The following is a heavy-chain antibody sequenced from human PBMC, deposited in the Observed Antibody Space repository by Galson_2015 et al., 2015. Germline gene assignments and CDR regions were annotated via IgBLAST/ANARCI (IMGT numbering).Heavy chain of an antibody. J-gene: IGHJ3*02. Sequence: SLRLSCAASGFSFSTSCMHWVRHAPGKGLEWVAGITVDGGGTYYIDSVKGRFTISRDSSKSTLFLQMDSLGTEDTAVYYCAREGYSSGRAGAFDIWGQGTMVTVSS. CDR2: ITVDGGGT. CDR1: GFSFSTSC. D-gene: IGHD2-21*01. V-gene: IGHV3-30*03. CDR3: AREGYSSGRAGAFDI.